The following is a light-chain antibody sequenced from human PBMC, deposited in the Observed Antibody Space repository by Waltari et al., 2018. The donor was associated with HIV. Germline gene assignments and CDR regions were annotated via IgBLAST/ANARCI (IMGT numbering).Light chain of an antibody. J-gene: IGKJ4*01. CDR2: GAS. CDR1: QSVSSSY. Sequence: DIVLTQSPGTLSLSPGVRATLSCRASQSVSSSYLARYQQRPGQAPRLLMYGASSRATGIPDRFSGSGSGTDFTLTINRLEPEDFAVYYWQQYGSAPLTFGGGTKVEIK. CDR3: QQYGSAPLT. V-gene: IGKV3-20*01.